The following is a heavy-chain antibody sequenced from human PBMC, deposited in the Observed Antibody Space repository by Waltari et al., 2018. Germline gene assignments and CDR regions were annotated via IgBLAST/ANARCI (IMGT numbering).Heavy chain of an antibody. J-gene: IGHJ6*02. V-gene: IGHV4-61*09. CDR2: IYTSGST. Sequence: QVQLQESGPGLVKPSQTLSLTCPVSGGSISSGSYYLSLIRQPAGKGLEWIGYIYTSGSTNYNPSLKSRVTISVDTSKNQFSLKLSAVTAADTAVYYCAREMITFGGVIEYYYGMDVWGQGTTVTVSS. CDR3: AREMITFGGVIEYYYGMDV. D-gene: IGHD3-16*01. CDR1: GGSISSGSYY.